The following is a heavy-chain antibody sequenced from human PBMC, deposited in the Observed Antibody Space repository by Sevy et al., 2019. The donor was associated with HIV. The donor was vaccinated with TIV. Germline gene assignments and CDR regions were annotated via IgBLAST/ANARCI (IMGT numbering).Heavy chain of an antibody. CDR2: INWNGDST. D-gene: IGHD4-4*01. Sequence: GGSLRLSCAASGFTFDDYGMSWVRQVPGKGLEWVSNINWNGDSTGYGDSVKGRFTSSRDNAKNSLYLQMNSLRAEDTALYHCARRKTTVITGNAFDIWGQGTMVTVSS. V-gene: IGHV3-20*01. CDR3: ARRKTTVITGNAFDI. CDR1: GFTFDDYG. J-gene: IGHJ3*02.